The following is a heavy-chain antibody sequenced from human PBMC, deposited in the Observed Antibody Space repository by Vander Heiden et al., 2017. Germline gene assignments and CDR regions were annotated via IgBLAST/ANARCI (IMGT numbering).Heavy chain of an antibody. V-gene: IGHV1-18*01. D-gene: IGHD3-22*01. Sequence: QLQLVQSGAEVTKPGASVKVSCKASGYTFTSYGISWVRQAPGQGLEWMGWISAENGNTNYAQKLQGRVTMTTDTSTSTAYMELRSLRSDDTAVYYCARELYYDSSGPPGGDYWGQGTLVTVSS. CDR1: GYTFTSYG. CDR2: ISAENGNT. CDR3: ARELYYDSSGPPGGDY. J-gene: IGHJ4*02.